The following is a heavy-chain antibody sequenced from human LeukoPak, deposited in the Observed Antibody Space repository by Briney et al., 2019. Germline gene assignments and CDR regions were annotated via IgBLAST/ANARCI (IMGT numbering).Heavy chain of an antibody. Sequence: SETLSLTCAVSGVSITSDTYYWSWIRQPPGKGLEWIGYILHSGSTYHNPSLKSRVTISIDTSKSQFSLKLSSATAADTAVYFCARTRDFWSAYFDYWGQGTLVTVSS. D-gene: IGHD3-3*01. CDR2: ILHSGST. CDR3: ARTRDFWSAYFDY. J-gene: IGHJ4*02. V-gene: IGHV4-30-2*01. CDR1: GVSITSDTYY.